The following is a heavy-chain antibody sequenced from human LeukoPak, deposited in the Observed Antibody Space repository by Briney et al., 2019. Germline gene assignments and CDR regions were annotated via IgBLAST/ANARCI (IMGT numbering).Heavy chain of an antibody. J-gene: IGHJ4*02. CDR2: IKQDGSEK. V-gene: IGHV3-7*01. CDR3: ASEKFGSSSGIFDY. Sequence: GGSLRLSCAVSGFTFNNYWMSWVRQAPGKGLEWVANIKQDGSEKYYVDSVKGRFTISRDNAKNSVFLQMNSLRAEDTAVYYCASEKFGSSSGIFDYWGQGTLVTVSS. CDR1: GFTFNNYW. D-gene: IGHD6-6*01.